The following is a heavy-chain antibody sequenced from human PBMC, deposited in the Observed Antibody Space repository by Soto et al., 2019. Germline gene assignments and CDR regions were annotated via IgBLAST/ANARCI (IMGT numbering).Heavy chain of an antibody. D-gene: IGHD3-9*01. V-gene: IGHV4-31*03. J-gene: IGHJ6*02. Sequence: PSETLSLTCTVSGGSISSGGYYWSWIRQHPGKGLEWIGYIYYSGSTYYNPSLKSRVTISVDTSKNQFSLKLSSATAADTAVYYCARVPYYDILTGYVGYYYYGMDVWGQGTTVTV. CDR2: IYYSGST. CDR3: ARVPYYDILTGYVGYYYYGMDV. CDR1: GGSISSGGYY.